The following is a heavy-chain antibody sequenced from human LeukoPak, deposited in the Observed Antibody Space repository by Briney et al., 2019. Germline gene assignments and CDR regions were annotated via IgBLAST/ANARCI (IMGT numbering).Heavy chain of an antibody. CDR3: ARAGYYYDSSGYYYVY. J-gene: IGHJ4*02. CDR2: ISSSSSYI. Sequence: GGSLRLSCAASGFTFSSYSMTWVRQAPGKGLEWVSSISSSSSYIYYADSVKGRFTISRDNAKNSLYLQMNSLRAEDTAVYYCARAGYYYDSSGYYYVYWGQGTLVTVSS. D-gene: IGHD3-22*01. CDR1: GFTFSSYS. V-gene: IGHV3-21*01.